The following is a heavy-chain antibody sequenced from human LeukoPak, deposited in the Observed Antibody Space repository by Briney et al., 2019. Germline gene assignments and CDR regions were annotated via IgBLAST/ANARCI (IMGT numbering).Heavy chain of an antibody. CDR1: GGSISSSSYY. CDR2: IYHSGST. Sequence: SETLSLTCTVSGGSISSSSYYWGWIRQPPGKGLEWIGSIYHSGSTYYNPSLKSRVTISVDRSKNQFSLKLSSVTAADTAVYYCASGRVSREQLXGQGTLVTVSS. V-gene: IGHV4-39*07. CDR3: ASGRVSREQL. D-gene: IGHD6-6*01. J-gene: IGHJ4*02.